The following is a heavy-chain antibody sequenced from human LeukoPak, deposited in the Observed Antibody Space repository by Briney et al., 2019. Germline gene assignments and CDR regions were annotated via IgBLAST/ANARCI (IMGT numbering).Heavy chain of an antibody. CDR2: INNSGST. D-gene: IGHD5-12*01. CDR1: GGSFSGYY. J-gene: IGHJ4*02. V-gene: IGHV4-34*01. CDR3: AGYIEYYFDY. Sequence: PSETLSLTCAVYGGSFSGYYWSWIRQPPGKGLEWIGEINNSGSTNYNPSLKSRVTISVDTSKNQFSLKLSSVTAADTAVYYCAGYIEYYFDYWGQGTLVTVSS.